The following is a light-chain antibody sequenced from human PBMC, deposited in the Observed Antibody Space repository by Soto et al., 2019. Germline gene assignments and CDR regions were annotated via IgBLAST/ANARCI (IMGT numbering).Light chain of an antibody. J-gene: IGKJ3*01. V-gene: IGKV3-20*01. CDR3: QQYGSSPC. CDR1: QSVSSN. CDR2: GAS. Sequence: EIVMTQSPATLSVSPGERATLSCRASQSVSSNLAWYQQKPGQAPRLLIYGASSRATGIPDRFSGSGSGTDFTLTISRLEPEDFAVYYCQQYGSSPCFGPGTKGDIK.